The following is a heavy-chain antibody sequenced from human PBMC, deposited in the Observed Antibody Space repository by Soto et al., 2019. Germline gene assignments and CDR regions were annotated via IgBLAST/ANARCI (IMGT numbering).Heavy chain of an antibody. J-gene: IGHJ6*02. CDR1: GGSVSSGSYY. D-gene: IGHD3-22*01. Sequence: SETLSLTCTVSGGSVSSGSYYWSWIRQPPGKGLEWIGYIYYSGSTNYNPSLKSRVTISVDTSKNQFSLKLSSVTAADTAVYYCARDGNYYDSSGYVYYYYGMDVWGQGTLVTVSS. CDR2: IYYSGST. CDR3: ARDGNYYDSSGYVYYYYGMDV. V-gene: IGHV4-61*01.